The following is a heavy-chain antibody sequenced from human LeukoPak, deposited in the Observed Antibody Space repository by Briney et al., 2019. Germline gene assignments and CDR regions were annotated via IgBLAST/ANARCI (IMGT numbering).Heavy chain of an antibody. J-gene: IGHJ4*02. Sequence: SETLTLTCTVSGGSISSYYWSWIRQPPGKGLEWIGCIHYSGSTNYNPSLKSRVTISVDTSKNQFSLKLSSVTAADTAVYYCARVRDRSSYFYDLDYWGQGTLVTVSS. D-gene: IGHD3-22*01. CDR3: ARVRDRSSYFYDLDY. CDR2: IHYSGST. V-gene: IGHV4-59*01. CDR1: GGSISSYY.